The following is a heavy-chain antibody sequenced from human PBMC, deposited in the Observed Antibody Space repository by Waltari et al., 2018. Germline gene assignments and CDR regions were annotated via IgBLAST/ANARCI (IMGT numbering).Heavy chain of an antibody. D-gene: IGHD1-26*01. CDR2: IDEDGSVT. J-gene: IGHJ3*02. V-gene: IGHV3-7*01. Sequence: EVQLVESGGGLVQPGGSLRLSCVASTFTLNNYWVSWVRQAPGKGLEWIGNIDEDGSVTKYVSSVKGRFSFSRNNVGKTLYLHMNSLRVEDTAVYYCARDPGSGACDIWGQGAMVTVSS. CDR3: ARDPGSGACDI. CDR1: TFTLNNYW.